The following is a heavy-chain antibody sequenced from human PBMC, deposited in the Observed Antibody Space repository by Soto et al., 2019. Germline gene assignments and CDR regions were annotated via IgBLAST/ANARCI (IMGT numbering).Heavy chain of an antibody. J-gene: IGHJ4*02. V-gene: IGHV3-30*18. D-gene: IGHD6-19*01. CDR3: AKDHFGEAVAAPIDY. CDR1: GFTFSSYG. Sequence: GGSLRLSCAASGFTFSSYGMHWVRQAPGKGLEWVAVISYDGSNKYYADSVKGRFTISRDNSKNTLYLQMNSLRAEDTAVYYCAKDHFGEAVAAPIDYWGQGTLVTVSS. CDR2: ISYDGSNK.